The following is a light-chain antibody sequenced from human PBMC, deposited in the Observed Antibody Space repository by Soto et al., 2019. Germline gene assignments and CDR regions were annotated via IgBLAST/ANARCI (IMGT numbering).Light chain of an antibody. CDR3: QQYISYSPWT. CDR1: QSISSW. Sequence: DIQMTQSPSTLSASVGDRVTITCRASQSISSWLAWYQQKPGKAPKLLIYKASSLESGVPSRFSGSGSGTEFTLTISSLQPDDFATYCCQQYISYSPWTFGQGTKLDIK. J-gene: IGKJ1*01. V-gene: IGKV1-5*03. CDR2: KAS.